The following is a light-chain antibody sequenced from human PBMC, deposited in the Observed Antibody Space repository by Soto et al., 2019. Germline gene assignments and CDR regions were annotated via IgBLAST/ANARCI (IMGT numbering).Light chain of an antibody. CDR3: CSFAGSFV. J-gene: IGLJ1*01. Sequence: QSALTQPRSVSGSPGQSATIFCTGTSTDVGGYNFVSWYQQHPGKAPKLMIYDVNKRPSGVPDRFSGSKSGNTASLNISGLQAEDEADYYCCSFAGSFVFGTGTKVTVL. CDR1: STDVGGYNF. CDR2: DVN. V-gene: IGLV2-11*01.